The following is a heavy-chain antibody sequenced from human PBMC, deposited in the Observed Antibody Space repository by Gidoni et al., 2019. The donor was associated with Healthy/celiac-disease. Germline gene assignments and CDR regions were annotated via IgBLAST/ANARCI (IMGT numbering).Heavy chain of an antibody. Sequence: QVQLQESGPGLVKPSETLSLTCTVPGGSISSYYWSWIRQPPGKGLEWIGYIYYSGSTNYNPSLKSRVTISVDTSKNQFSLKLSSVTAADTAVYYCARDRSGSYLPYYFDYWGQGTLVTVSS. CDR2: IYYSGST. CDR3: ARDRSGSYLPYYFDY. J-gene: IGHJ4*02. D-gene: IGHD1-26*01. V-gene: IGHV4-59*01. CDR1: GGSISSYY.